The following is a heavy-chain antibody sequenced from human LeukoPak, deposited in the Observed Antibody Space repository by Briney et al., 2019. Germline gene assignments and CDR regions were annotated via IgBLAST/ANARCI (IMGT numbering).Heavy chain of an antibody. CDR2: ISDSGTST. D-gene: IGHD3-22*01. CDR1: GFIVNTNY. J-gene: IGHJ4*02. Sequence: GGSLRLSCAASGFIVNTNYMTWVRQAPGRGLEWVSAISDSGTSTYYADSVKGRFTISRDNSKNTLYLQMNSLRAEDTAVYSCVKASYSSGYSYSYWGQGTLVTVSS. CDR3: VKASYSSGYSYSY. V-gene: IGHV3-23*01.